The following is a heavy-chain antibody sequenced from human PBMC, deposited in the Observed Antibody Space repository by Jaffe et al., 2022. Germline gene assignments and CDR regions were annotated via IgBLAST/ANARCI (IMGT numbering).Heavy chain of an antibody. CDR1: GFTFSSYW. CDR2: INSDGSST. V-gene: IGHV3-74*01. D-gene: IGHD5-12*01. J-gene: IGHJ4*02. CDR3: ARSRGVYSGYDCFDY. Sequence: EVQLVESGGGLVQPGGSLRLSCAASGFTFSSYWMHWVRQAPGKGLVWVSRINSDGSSTSYADSVKGRFTISRDNAKNTLYLQMNSLRAEDTAVYYCARSRGVYSGYDCFDYWGQGTLVTVSS.